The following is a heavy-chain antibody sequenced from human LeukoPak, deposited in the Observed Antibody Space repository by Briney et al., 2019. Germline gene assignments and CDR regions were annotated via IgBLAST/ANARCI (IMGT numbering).Heavy chain of an antibody. Sequence: ASVKVSCKASGYTFTSYGISWVRQAPGQGLEWMGWISSYNGNTNYAQKLQGRVTMTADTSTDTAYMELSSLRSEDTAVYYCATVPTVTTPQYAFDIWGQGTMVTVSS. J-gene: IGHJ3*02. CDR1: GYTFTSYG. D-gene: IGHD4-17*01. CDR3: ATVPTVTTPQYAFDI. V-gene: IGHV1-18*01. CDR2: ISSYNGNT.